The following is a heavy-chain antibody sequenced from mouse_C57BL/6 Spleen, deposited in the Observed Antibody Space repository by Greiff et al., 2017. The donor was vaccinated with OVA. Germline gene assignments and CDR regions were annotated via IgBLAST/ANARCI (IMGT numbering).Heavy chain of an antibody. Sequence: VQLKESGPGLVKPSQSLSLTCSVTGYSITSGYYWNWIRQFPGNKLEWMGYISYDGSNNYNPSLKNRISITRDTSKNQFFLKLNSVTTEDTATYYCARVEGLGRGYFDYWGQGTTLTVSS. V-gene: IGHV3-6*01. CDR3: ARVEGLGRGYFDY. CDR1: GYSITSGYY. D-gene: IGHD4-1*01. CDR2: ISYDGSN. J-gene: IGHJ2*01.